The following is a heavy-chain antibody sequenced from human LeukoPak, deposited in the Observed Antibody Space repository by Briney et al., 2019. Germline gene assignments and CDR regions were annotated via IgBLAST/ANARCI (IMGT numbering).Heavy chain of an antibody. Sequence: ASQTLSLICTVSGGSISSGSYYWSWIRQPAGKGLEWIGRIYTSGSTNYNPSLKSRVTISVDTSKNQFSLKLSSVTAADTAVYYCARDQGQGYYYYYMDVWGKGTTVTVSS. J-gene: IGHJ6*03. CDR1: GGSISSGSYY. CDR3: ARDQGQGYYYYYMDV. V-gene: IGHV4-61*02. CDR2: IYTSGST.